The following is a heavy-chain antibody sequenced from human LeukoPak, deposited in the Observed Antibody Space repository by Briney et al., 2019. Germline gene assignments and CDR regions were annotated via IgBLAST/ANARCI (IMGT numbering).Heavy chain of an antibody. V-gene: IGHV3-7*01. CDR2: IKKDGSEK. D-gene: IGHD3-3*01. CDR3: ASEIIFGSFDY. Sequence: GGSLRLSCAASGFTFSSYWMSWVRQAPGKGLEWVANIKKDGSEKYYVDSVKGRFTISRDNAKTSLYLQMNSLRAEDTAVYYCASEIIFGSFDYWGQGTLVTVSS. J-gene: IGHJ4*02. CDR1: GFTFSSYW.